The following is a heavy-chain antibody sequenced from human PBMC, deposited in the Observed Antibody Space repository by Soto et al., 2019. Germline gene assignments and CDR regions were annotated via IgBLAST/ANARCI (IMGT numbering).Heavy chain of an antibody. CDR1: GFTFSLYG. V-gene: IGHV3-30*04. CDR2: ISYDGSRK. Sequence: GGSLRLGCAASGFTFSLYGMHRVRRAPGKGLAWVAVISYDGSRKYYADSVKGRFTISRDNSKNTLNLEMSSPRDEDTAVYYCAKDGREYSSSSNVDYWGQGTRVTVSS. J-gene: IGHJ4*02. CDR3: AKDGREYSSSSNVDY. D-gene: IGHD6-6*01.